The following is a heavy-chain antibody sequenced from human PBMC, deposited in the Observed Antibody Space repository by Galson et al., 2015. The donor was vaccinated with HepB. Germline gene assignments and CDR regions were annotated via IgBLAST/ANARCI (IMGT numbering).Heavy chain of an antibody. V-gene: IGHV3-23*01. CDR2: ISGSGGST. J-gene: IGHJ4*02. CDR1: GFTFSSYA. D-gene: IGHD5-18*01. CDR3: AKSGLGRQAGYPINFDY. Sequence: SLRLSCAASGFTFSSYAMSWVRQAPGKGLEWVSAISGSGGSTYYADSVKGRFTISRDNSKNTLYLQMNSLRAEDTAVYYCAKSGLGRQAGYPINFDYWGQGTLVTVSS.